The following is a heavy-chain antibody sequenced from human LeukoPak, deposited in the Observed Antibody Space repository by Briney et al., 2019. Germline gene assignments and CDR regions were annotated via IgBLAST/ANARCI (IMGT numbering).Heavy chain of an antibody. V-gene: IGHV3-11*01. CDR1: GLTFSDYY. CDR2: ISSSGSTI. CDR3: ARVRGPTRSPDYSNLIDY. J-gene: IGHJ4*02. Sequence: GSLRLSCSASGLTFSDYYMSWIRQAPGKGLEWVSYISSSGSTIYYADSVKGRFTISRDNAKNSQYLQMNSLRAEDTAVYYCARVRGPTRSPDYSNLIDYWGQGTLVTVSS. D-gene: IGHD4-11*01.